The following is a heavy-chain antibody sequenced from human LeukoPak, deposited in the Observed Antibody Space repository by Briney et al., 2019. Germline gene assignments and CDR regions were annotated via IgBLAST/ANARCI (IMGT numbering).Heavy chain of an antibody. Sequence: GGSLRLSCAASGCTFSSYGMHWVRQAPGKGLEWVAVISYDGGNKYYADSVKGRFTISRDNSKNTLYLQMNSLRAEDTAVYYCAKPRDSSGWPGFDYWGQGTLVTVSS. D-gene: IGHD6-19*01. CDR3: AKPRDSSGWPGFDY. CDR1: GCTFSSYG. V-gene: IGHV3-30*18. J-gene: IGHJ4*02. CDR2: ISYDGGNK.